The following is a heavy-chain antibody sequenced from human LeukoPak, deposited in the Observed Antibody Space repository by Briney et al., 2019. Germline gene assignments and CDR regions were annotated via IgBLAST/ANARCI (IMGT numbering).Heavy chain of an antibody. V-gene: IGHV3-7*02. CDR3: ARGQSRYFDWYLGFFDY. D-gene: IGHD3-9*01. CDR2: IKEDGSEK. CDR1: GFTFSSYW. J-gene: IGHJ4*02. Sequence: GGSLRLSCAASGFTFSSYWMSWVRQAPGKGLEWVANIKEDGSEKNYVDSVKGRFTISRDNAKNSLYLQMNSLRADDTAVYYCARGQSRYFDWYLGFFDYWGQGTLVTVSS.